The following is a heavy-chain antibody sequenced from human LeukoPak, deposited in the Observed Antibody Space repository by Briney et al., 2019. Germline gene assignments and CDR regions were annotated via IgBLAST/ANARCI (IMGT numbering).Heavy chain of an antibody. V-gene: IGHV3-23*01. D-gene: IGHD3-9*01. CDR1: GFTFSSYA. CDR2: ISGSGGST. Sequence: GGSLRLSCAASGFTFSSYAMSWVRQAPGKGLEWVSAISGSGGSTYYADSVKGRFTISRDNSKNTLYLQMNSLRAEDTAVYYCAKEYYDILTGYLTPLYYYYYYYMDVWGKGTTVTVSS. J-gene: IGHJ6*03. CDR3: AKEYYDILTGYLTPLYYYYYYYMDV.